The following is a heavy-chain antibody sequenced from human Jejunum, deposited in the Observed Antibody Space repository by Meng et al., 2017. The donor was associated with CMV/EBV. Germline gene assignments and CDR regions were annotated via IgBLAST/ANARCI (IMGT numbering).Heavy chain of an antibody. CDR3: VRDVADGTSAGLGY. Sequence: SGFPFRAFSMTWVRQAPGQGLQWFSFINGRSSGIKYTDSVEGRFTISRDNAKNSLYLQMNSLRAEDTAVYYCVRDVADGTSAGLGYWGQGTLVTVSS. CDR2: INGRSSGI. CDR1: GFPFRAFS. D-gene: IGHD1/OR15-1a*01. V-gene: IGHV3-48*04. J-gene: IGHJ4*02.